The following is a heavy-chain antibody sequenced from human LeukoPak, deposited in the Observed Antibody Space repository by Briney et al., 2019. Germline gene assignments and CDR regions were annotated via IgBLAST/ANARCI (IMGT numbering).Heavy chain of an antibody. Sequence: LETLSLTCVVYGGSFSGYYWSWIRQPPGKGLEWIGEINHSGSTNYNPSLKSRVTVSVDTSKNQFSLKLSSVTAADTAVYYCAFTTGNYYLDSWGQGTLVTVSS. CDR1: GGSFSGYY. V-gene: IGHV4-34*01. CDR3: AFTTGNYYLDS. D-gene: IGHD1-26*01. CDR2: INHSGST. J-gene: IGHJ4*02.